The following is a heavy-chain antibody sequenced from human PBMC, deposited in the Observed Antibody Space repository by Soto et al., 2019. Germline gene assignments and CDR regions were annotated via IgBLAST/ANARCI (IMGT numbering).Heavy chain of an antibody. V-gene: IGHV4-4*02. Sequence: QVQLQESGPGLVKPSGTLSLTCAVSGGSISSSNWWSWVRQPPGKGLEWIGEIYHSGSTNYNPSLTSRLTISLDKSKEPFSLKLSSVTAADTAVYYCARDPGDGDYEGYYYYGMDVWGQGTTVTVSS. CDR2: IYHSGST. D-gene: IGHD4-17*01. CDR1: GGSISSSNW. J-gene: IGHJ6*02. CDR3: ARDPGDGDYEGYYYYGMDV.